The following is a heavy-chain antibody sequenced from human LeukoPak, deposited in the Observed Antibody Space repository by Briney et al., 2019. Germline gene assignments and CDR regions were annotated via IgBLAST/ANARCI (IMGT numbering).Heavy chain of an antibody. CDR2: INHSGST. V-gene: IGHV4-34*01. J-gene: IGHJ6*02. Sequence: SETLSLTCAVYGGSFSSYYWSWIRQPPGKGLEWIGEINHSGSTNYNPSLKSRVTISVDTSKNQFSLKLSSVTAADTAVYYCARDQPPSEMATKNNYYGMDVWGQGTTVTVSS. CDR3: ARDQPPSEMATKNNYYGMDV. CDR1: GGSFSSYY. D-gene: IGHD5-24*01.